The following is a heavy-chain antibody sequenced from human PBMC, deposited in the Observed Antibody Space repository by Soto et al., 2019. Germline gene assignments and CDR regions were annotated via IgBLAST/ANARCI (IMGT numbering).Heavy chain of an antibody. D-gene: IGHD6-13*01. CDR1: GYTFTGYH. CDR3: AREERIAAAGTYYYGMDV. V-gene: IGHV1-2*04. CDR2: INPNSGGT. Sequence: GASVKVSCKASGYTFTGYHMHWVRQAPGQGLEWMGWINPNSGGTNYAQKFQGWVTMTRDTSISTAYMELSRLRSDDTAVYYCAREERIAAAGTYYYGMDVWGQGTTVTVSS. J-gene: IGHJ6*02.